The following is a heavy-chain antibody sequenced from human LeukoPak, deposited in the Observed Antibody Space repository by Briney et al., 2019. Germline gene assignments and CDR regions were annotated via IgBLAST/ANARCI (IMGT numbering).Heavy chain of an antibody. J-gene: IGHJ5*02. CDR3: ARTGERITMVRGVIIAWFDP. CDR1: GYTFTSYG. CDR2: ISAYNGNT. V-gene: IGHV1-18*01. D-gene: IGHD3-10*01. Sequence: ASVKVSCKASGYTFTSYGISWVRQAPGQGLEWMGWISAYNGNTNYAQKLQGRVTMTTDTSTSTAYMELRGLRSDDTAVYYCARTGERITMVRGVIIAWFDPWGQGTLVTVSS.